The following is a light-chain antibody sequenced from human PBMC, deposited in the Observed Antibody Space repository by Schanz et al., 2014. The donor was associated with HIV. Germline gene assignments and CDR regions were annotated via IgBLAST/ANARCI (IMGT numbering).Light chain of an antibody. J-gene: IGKJ1*01. CDR1: QSVKTF. Sequence: DVQMTQSPSSLSASVGDRVIITCRASQSVKTFVNWYQHKPGKAPRLLIYAASTLQRGVPSRFRGSGSGTEFTLTIDCLQSEDFASYYCQQYYSYPRTFGQGTKVEVK. V-gene: IGKV1-39*01. CDR3: QQYYSYPRT. CDR2: AAS.